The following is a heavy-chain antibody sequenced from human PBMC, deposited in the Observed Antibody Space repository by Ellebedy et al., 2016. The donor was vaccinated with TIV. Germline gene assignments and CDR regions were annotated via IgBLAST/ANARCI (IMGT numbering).Heavy chain of an antibody. D-gene: IGHD6-19*01. CDR2: IKQDGSEK. Sequence: GESLKISXAASGFTFSSYWMSWVRQAPGKGLEWVANIKQDGSEKYYVDSVKGRFTISRDNAKNSLYLQMNSLRAEDTAVYYCARLDSSGWYQYYFDYWGQGTLVTVSS. V-gene: IGHV3-7*01. CDR1: GFTFSSYW. CDR3: ARLDSSGWYQYYFDY. J-gene: IGHJ4*02.